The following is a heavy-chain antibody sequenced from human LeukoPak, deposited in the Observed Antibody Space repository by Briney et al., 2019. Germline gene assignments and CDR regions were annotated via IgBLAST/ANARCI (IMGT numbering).Heavy chain of an antibody. CDR2: IWYDGSNK. D-gene: IGHD4-17*01. Sequence: GRSLRLSFEASGFTFSTYGMHWVRQAPGKGLEWVAVIWYDGSNKNYADSVKGRFTISRDNSKNTLYLQMNSLRAEDTAVYYCARGGRTTWHGMDVWGQGTTVTVSS. V-gene: IGHV3-33*01. CDR3: ARGGRTTWHGMDV. CDR1: GFTFSTYG. J-gene: IGHJ6*02.